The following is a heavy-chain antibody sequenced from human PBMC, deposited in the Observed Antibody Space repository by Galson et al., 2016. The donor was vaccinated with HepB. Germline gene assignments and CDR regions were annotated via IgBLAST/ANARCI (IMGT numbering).Heavy chain of an antibody. J-gene: IGHJ4*02. CDR2: INHSGST. CDR3: ARLGGKTWRQLKKALAFDY. Sequence: SETLSLTCGVYGGSFSGYYWTWIRQPPGKGLEWIGEINHSGSTNYNPSLKSRVTFSVDTFRKQFSLKLSSVTAADTAVYYCARLGGKTWRQLKKALAFDYWGQGTLVTVSS. CDR1: GGSFSGYY. V-gene: IGHV4-34*01. D-gene: IGHD5-18*01.